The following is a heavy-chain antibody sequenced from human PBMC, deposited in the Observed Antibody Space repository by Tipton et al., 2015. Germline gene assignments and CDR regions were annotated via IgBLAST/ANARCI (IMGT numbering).Heavy chain of an antibody. V-gene: IGHV4-38-2*02. CDR2: ISHSGNT. J-gene: IGHJ6*02. D-gene: IGHD5-24*01. Sequence: TLSLTCAVSAYSISTDYYWVWIRQPPGKGLEWIGTISHSGNTFYNPSLKSRFTISADTSKNQFSLTLTSVTAADTAVYFCARDLEHGMDVGGQGTTVTVSS. CDR1: AYSISTDYY. CDR3: ARDLEHGMDV.